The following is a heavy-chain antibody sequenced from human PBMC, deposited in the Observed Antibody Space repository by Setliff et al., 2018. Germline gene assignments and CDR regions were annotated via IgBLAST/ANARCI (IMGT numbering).Heavy chain of an antibody. D-gene: IGHD3-9*01. CDR1: GFTVSAND. V-gene: IGHV3-53*05. Sequence: GGSLRLSCAASGFTVSANDMSWVRQAPGKGLEWISLLYDDGSGKYYADSVKGRFTVSRDNSKNTLYLQMNSLRAEDTAFYYCARGRHHDTLSGYIDFLGQGTLVTVSS. CDR3: ARGRHHDTLSGYIDF. J-gene: IGHJ4*02. CDR2: LYDDGSGK.